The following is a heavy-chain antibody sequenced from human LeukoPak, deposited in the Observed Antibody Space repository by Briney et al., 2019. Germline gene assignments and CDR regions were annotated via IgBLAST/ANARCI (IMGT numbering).Heavy chain of an antibody. CDR1: GFTFSDYY. V-gene: IGHV3-11*01. CDR2: IAGSGSNI. J-gene: IGHJ6*02. CDR3: ARDSTEDPMQLGSYYYYYGMDV. Sequence: PGGSLRLSCAASGFTFSDYYMTWIRQAPGKGLEWVSYIAGSGSNIQYADSVKGRFTISRDNAKNSLYLQMNSLRAEDTAVYYCARDSTEDPMQLGSYYYYYGMDVWGQGATVTVSS. D-gene: IGHD6-13*01.